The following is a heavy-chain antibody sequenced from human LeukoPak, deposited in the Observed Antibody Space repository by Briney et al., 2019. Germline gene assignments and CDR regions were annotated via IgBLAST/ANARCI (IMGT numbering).Heavy chain of an antibody. CDR2: ISYDGSNK. CDR1: GFTFSSYA. V-gene: IGHV3-30-3*01. CDR3: AMTYYYDSSPYGMDV. J-gene: IGHJ6*02. D-gene: IGHD3-22*01. Sequence: GGSLRLSCAASGFTFSSYAMHWVRQAPGKGLEWVAVISYDGSNKYYADSVKGRFTISRDNSKNTLYLQMNSLRAEDTAVYYCAMTYYYDSSPYGMDVWGQGTLVTVSS.